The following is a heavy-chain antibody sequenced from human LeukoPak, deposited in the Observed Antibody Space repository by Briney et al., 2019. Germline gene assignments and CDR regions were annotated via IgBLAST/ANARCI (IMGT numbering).Heavy chain of an antibody. Sequence: ASVKVSCKASGYTFTSYEINWVRQATGQRLEWMGWRNPNSGNTGYAHKFQGRVTMTRNTYISTAYMELSSLRSEDTAVYYCARGVGITSYYYYYMDVWGKGTTVTISS. J-gene: IGHJ6*03. CDR3: ARGVGITSYYYYYMDV. CDR2: RNPNSGNT. V-gene: IGHV1-8*01. CDR1: GYTFTSYE. D-gene: IGHD1-14*01.